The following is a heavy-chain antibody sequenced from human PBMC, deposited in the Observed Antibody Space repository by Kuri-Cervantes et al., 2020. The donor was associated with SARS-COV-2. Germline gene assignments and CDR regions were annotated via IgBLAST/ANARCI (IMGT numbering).Heavy chain of an antibody. Sequence: GSLRLSCAVYGGSFSSYYWSWIRQPPGKGLEWIGYIYYSGSTNYNPSLKSRVTISVDTSKNQFSLKLSSVTAADTAVYYCARGDSLLDWGSDYYYYMDVWGKGTTVTVSS. CDR2: IYYSGST. D-gene: IGHD7-27*01. CDR1: GGSFSSYY. V-gene: IGHV4-59*01. J-gene: IGHJ6*03. CDR3: ARGDSLLDWGSDYYYYMDV.